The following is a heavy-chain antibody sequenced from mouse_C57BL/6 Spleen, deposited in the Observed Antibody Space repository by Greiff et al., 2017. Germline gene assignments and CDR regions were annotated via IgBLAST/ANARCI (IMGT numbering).Heavy chain of an antibody. CDR2: IKPNYGTT. Sequence: VQLQQSGPELVKPGASVKISCKASGYSFTDYNMNWVKQSNGKRLAWIGVIKPNYGTTRYNQKFKGKATLTVDQSSSTVYMQLHSLTSADSSVYSWAAYYSNYLFAYWGQGTLVTVSA. CDR3: AAYYSNYLFAY. CDR1: GYSFTDYN. D-gene: IGHD2-5*01. J-gene: IGHJ3*01. V-gene: IGHV1-39*01.